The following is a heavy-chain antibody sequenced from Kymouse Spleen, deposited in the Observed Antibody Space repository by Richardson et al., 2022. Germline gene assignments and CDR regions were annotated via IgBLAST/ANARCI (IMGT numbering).Heavy chain of an antibody. CDR3: AKDQRYFDWLLSYYYYYGMDV. Sequence: QVQLVESGGGVVQPGRSLRLSCAASGFTFSSYGMHWVRQAPGKGLEWVAVISYDGSNKYYADSVKGRFTISRDNSKNTLYLQMNSLRAEDTAVYYCAKDQRYFDWLLSYYYYYGMDVWGQGTTVTVSS. CDR2: ISYDGSNK. D-gene: IGHD3-9*01. J-gene: IGHJ6*02. V-gene: IGHV3-30*18. CDR1: GFTFSSYG.